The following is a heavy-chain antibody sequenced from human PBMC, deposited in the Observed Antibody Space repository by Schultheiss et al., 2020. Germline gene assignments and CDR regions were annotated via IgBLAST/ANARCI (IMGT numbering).Heavy chain of an antibody. J-gene: IGHJ3*02. Sequence: SATLSLTCPVSGGSISSSSYYWGWIRQPPGKGLEWIGSIYYSGSTYYNPSLKSRVTISVDTSKNQFSLKLSSVTAADTAVYYCAATRITMIVVVIEAFDIWGQGTMVTVSS. V-gene: IGHV4-39*01. D-gene: IGHD3-22*01. CDR2: IYYSGST. CDR1: GGSISSSSYY. CDR3: AATRITMIVVVIEAFDI.